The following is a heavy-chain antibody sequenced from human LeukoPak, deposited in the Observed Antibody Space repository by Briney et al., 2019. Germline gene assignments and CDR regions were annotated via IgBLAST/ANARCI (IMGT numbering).Heavy chain of an antibody. CDR1: GYTFTSYG. V-gene: IGHV1-18*04. Sequence: ASVKVPYKASGYTFTSYGISWVRQAPGQGLEWMGWISAYNGNTNYAQKLQGRVTMTTDTSTSTAYMELRSLRSDDTAVYYCAMSERMNDAFDIWGQGTMVTVSS. CDR3: AMSERMNDAFDI. D-gene: IGHD2-15*01. J-gene: IGHJ3*02. CDR2: ISAYNGNT.